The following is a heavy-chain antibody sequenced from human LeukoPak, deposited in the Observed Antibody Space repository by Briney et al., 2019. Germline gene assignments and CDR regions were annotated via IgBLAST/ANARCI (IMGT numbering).Heavy chain of an antibody. Sequence: GGSLRLSCAASGFTFSSYSMNWVRQAPGKGLEWVSSISSSSSYIYYADSVKGRFTISRDNAKNSLYLQMNSLRAEDTAVYYCARAPVLLWFGELLGVSAFDIWGQGTMVTVSS. CDR1: GFTFSSYS. D-gene: IGHD3-10*01. CDR2: ISSSSSYI. CDR3: ARAPVLLWFGELLGVSAFDI. J-gene: IGHJ3*02. V-gene: IGHV3-21*04.